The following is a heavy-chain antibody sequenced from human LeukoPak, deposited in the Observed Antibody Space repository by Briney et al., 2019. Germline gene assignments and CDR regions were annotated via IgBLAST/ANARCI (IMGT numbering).Heavy chain of an antibody. J-gene: IGHJ4*02. V-gene: IGHV1-46*01. CDR1: GYTFINYY. Sequence: GASVKVSCKASGYTFINYYIHWVRQAPGQGLEWVGIINPSGGSTTYAQKFQGRVSMTRDTSTSTVYMELSSLESDDTALYYCARHSLPGTTPFDYWGQGTQVTVSS. D-gene: IGHD1-1*01. CDR2: INPSGGST. CDR3: ARHSLPGTTPFDY.